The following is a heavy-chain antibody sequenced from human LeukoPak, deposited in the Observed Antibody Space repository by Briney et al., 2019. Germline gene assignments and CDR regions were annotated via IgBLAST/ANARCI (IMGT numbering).Heavy chain of an antibody. CDR2: ISYDGSNK. V-gene: IGHV3-30*18. CDR3: AKGTQWLDDYYYGMDV. D-gene: IGHD6-19*01. CDR1: GFTFSSYG. J-gene: IGHJ6*02. Sequence: GGSLRLSCAASGFTFSSYGMHWVRQAPGKGLEWVAVISYDGSNKYYADSVKGRFTISRDNSKNTLYLQMNSLGAEDTAVYYCAKGTQWLDDYYYGMDVWGQGTTVTVSS.